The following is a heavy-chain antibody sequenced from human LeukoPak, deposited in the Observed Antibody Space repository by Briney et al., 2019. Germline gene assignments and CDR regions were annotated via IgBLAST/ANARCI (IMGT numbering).Heavy chain of an antibody. CDR2: MNHSGST. J-gene: IGHJ4*02. V-gene: IGHV4-34*01. CDR1: GGSFSGYY. D-gene: IGHD6-19*01. Sequence: SETLSLTCAVYGGSFSGYYWTWIRQPPGKGLEWIGEMNHSGSTYYNPSLKSRVTISVDTSKNQFSLKLSSVTAADTAVYYCARTSSSGLVGGYYFDYWGQGTLVTVSS. CDR3: ARTSSSGLVGGYYFDY.